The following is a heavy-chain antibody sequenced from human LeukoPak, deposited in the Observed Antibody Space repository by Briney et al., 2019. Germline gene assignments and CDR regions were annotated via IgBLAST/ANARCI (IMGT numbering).Heavy chain of an antibody. D-gene: IGHD3-10*01. J-gene: IGHJ4*02. CDR3: ARDYHGSGSLTTFDY. CDR1: GYTFTNFY. V-gene: IGHV1-46*01. CDR2: INPRGGSA. Sequence: KPGASVKVSCKASGYTFTNFYMHWVRQVPGQGLEWMGIINPRGGSASSAQKFQGRVTLTRDTSPSTVYMELSRLRSEDTALYYCARDYHGSGSLTTFDYWGQGTLVTVSS.